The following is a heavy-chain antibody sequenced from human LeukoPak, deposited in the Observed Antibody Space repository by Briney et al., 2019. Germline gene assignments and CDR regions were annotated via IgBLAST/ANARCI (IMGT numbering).Heavy chain of an antibody. CDR1: GFTFSRAW. D-gene: IGHD3-10*01. CDR3: ARSDGYGLVGI. J-gene: IGHJ3*02. Sequence: PGGSLRLSCAASGFTFSRAWMNWIRQAPGKGLEWVGYIYYSGSTNYNPSLKSRVTISVDTSKNQFSLKLSSVTAADTAVYYCARSDGYGLVGIWGQGTMVTVSS. V-gene: IGHV4-59*01. CDR2: IYYSGST.